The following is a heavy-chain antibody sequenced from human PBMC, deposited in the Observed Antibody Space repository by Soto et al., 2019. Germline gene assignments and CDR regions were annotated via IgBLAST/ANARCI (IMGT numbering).Heavy chain of an antibody. CDR3: ASDSGGYSNYVDY. J-gene: IGHJ4*02. Sequence: QVHLVESGGGVVQPGRSLRLSCAASGFNFRNNGIHWVSQVPGKGLEFVAVISHDGGHEDYADSVKGRFTISRDNSKNMLFLQMNSLRPDDTAVYYCASDSGGYSNYVDYWGQGTLVTVSS. CDR1: GFNFRNNG. V-gene: IGHV3-30*03. D-gene: IGHD4-4*01. CDR2: ISHDGGHE.